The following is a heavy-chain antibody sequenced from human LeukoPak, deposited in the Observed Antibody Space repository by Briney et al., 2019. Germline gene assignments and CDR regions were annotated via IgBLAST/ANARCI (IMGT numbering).Heavy chain of an antibody. CDR1: GFTFSSYG. CDR2: IRYDGSNK. Sequence: GGSLRLSCAASGFTFSSYGMHWVRQAPGKGLEGVAFIRYDGSNKYYADSVKGRFTIPRDNSKNTLYLQMNSLRAEDTAVYYCAKDRGRGAGYWGQGTLVTVSS. J-gene: IGHJ4*02. CDR3: AKDRGRGAGY. D-gene: IGHD4/OR15-4a*01. V-gene: IGHV3-30*02.